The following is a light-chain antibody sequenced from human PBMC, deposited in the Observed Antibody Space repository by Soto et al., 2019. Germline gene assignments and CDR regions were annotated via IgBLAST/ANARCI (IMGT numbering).Light chain of an antibody. CDR2: GVS. V-gene: IGLV2-14*01. CDR1: ITDIGAYNY. CDR3: SSYTSSITPYV. J-gene: IGLJ1*01. Sequence: QSVLTQPASVSGSPGQSNTISCTGTITDIGAYNYVSWYQQHPGKAPKLLIYGVSSRPSGVSNRFSGSKSGNAAYLTISGLQADDEAEYYCSSYTSSITPYVFGTGTKLTVL.